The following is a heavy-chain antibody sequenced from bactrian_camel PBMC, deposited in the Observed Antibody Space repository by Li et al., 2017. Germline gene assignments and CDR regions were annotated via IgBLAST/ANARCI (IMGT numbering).Heavy chain of an antibody. CDR2: IDRYGTT. V-gene: IGHV3S55*01. D-gene: IGHD3*01. Sequence: HVQLVESGGGSVQAGGSLRLSCAGSGFTYSTYYMGWFRQAPGKEREGVATIDRYGTTRYADSVKGRFTISKDNAKNTLYLQMNSLNAEDSAMYYCAASPFRYGPGIKSSDFHYWGQGTQVTVS. CDR1: GFTYSTYY. CDR3: AASPFRYGPGIKSSDFHY. J-gene: IGHJ6*01.